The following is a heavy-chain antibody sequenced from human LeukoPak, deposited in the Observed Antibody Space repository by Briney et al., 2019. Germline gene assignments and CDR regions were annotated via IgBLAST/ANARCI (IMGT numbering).Heavy chain of an antibody. V-gene: IGHV5-51*01. Sequence: GESLKISCKGSGYSFTSYWIGWVRQMPGKGLEWMGIIYPGDSDTRYSPSFQGQVTISADKSISTAYLQWSSLKASDTAMYYCARRSGGSLFGAHAFDIWGQGTMVTVSS. CDR1: GYSFTSYW. J-gene: IGHJ3*02. CDR3: ARRSGGSLFGAHAFDI. CDR2: IYPGDSDT. D-gene: IGHD2-15*01.